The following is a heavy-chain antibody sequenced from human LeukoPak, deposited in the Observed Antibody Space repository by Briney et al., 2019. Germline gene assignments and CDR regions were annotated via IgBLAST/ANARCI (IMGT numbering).Heavy chain of an antibody. D-gene: IGHD2/OR15-2a*01. J-gene: IGHJ4*02. CDR1: GFTFSAYW. CDR3: ARAFSGPDS. V-gene: IGHV3-74*01. Sequence: GGSLRLSCAASGFTFSAYWMDWVRQAPGKGLVWVSRVKSDGSTTVYAVSVKGRFTISRDNVKNTVYLQMSSLRVEDTGVYYCARAFSGPDSWGQGTLVTVSS. CDR2: VKSDGSTT.